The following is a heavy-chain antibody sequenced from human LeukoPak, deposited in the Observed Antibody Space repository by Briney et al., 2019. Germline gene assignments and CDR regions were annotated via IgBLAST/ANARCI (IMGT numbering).Heavy chain of an antibody. V-gene: IGHV3-11*01. CDR2: ISSSGSTI. CDR1: AFTFSNYY. Sequence: AESRKLSCTASAFTFSNYYKSWIRQAPGRGLEWVSYISSSGSTIYYADSVKGRFTISRDNAKNSLYLQMNSLRAEDTAVYYCARDPTLDVWGQGTTVTVSS. CDR3: ARDPTLDV. J-gene: IGHJ6*02.